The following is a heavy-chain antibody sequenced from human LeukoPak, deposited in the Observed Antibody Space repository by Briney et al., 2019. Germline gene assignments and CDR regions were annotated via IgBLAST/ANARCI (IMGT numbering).Heavy chain of an antibody. D-gene: IGHD4-23*01. CDR2: ISISSGNI. CDR3: ARDDGGALDVFDI. CDR1: GFTFSSFS. J-gene: IGHJ3*02. V-gene: IGHV3-21*01. Sequence: GGSLRLSCAVSGFTFSSFSMNWVRQAPGKGLEWVSYISISSGNIQYAASVKGRFTISRDHAKNSLYLQMNSLRAEDTAVYYCARDDGGALDVFDIWGQGTLVTVSS.